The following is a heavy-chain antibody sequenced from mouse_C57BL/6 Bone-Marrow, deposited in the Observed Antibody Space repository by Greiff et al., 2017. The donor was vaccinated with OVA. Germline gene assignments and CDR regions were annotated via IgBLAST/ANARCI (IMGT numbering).Heavy chain of an antibody. CDR3: ARGGSPYFDV. J-gene: IGHJ1*03. Sequence: VKLQQPGAELVKPGASVKMSCKASGYTFTSYWITWVKQRPGQGLEWIGDIYPGSGSTNYNEKFKSKATLTVDTSSSTAYMQLSSLTSEDSAVYYCARGGSPYFDVWGTGTTVTVSS. V-gene: IGHV1-55*01. CDR1: GYTFTSYW. CDR2: IYPGSGST. D-gene: IGHD1-1*02.